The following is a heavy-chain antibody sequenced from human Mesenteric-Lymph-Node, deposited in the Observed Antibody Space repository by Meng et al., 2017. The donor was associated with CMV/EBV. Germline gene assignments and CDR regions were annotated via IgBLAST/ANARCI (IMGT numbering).Heavy chain of an antibody. V-gene: IGHV3-9*01. CDR1: GFTFDDCA. J-gene: IGHJ4*02. D-gene: IGHD2-2*01. CDR3: ARGGVGSTSYFDY. Sequence: SLKISCAASGFTFDDCAMHWVRQAPGKGLEGVSGISWNSGSIGYADSVKGRLTISRDNAKNSLYLEMNSLRGEDTALYYCARGGVGSTSYFDYWGQGTLVTVSS. CDR2: ISWNSGSI.